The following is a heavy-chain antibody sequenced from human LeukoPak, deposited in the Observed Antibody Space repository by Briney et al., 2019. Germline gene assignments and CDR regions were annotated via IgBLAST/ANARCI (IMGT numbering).Heavy chain of an antibody. Sequence: GGSLRLSCAASGFTFSNYNINWVRQAPGKGLEWVSSISGSSSYIFYADSVKGRFTISRDNSKNSLYLQMNSLGAEDTAVYYCARLLDCWGQGTLVTVSS. CDR2: ISGSSSYI. V-gene: IGHV3-21*04. D-gene: IGHD2-15*01. CDR1: GFTFSNYN. CDR3: ARLLDC. J-gene: IGHJ4*02.